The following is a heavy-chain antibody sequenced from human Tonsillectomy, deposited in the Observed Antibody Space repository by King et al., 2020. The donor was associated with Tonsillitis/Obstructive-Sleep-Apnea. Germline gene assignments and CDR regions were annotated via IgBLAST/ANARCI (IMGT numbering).Heavy chain of an antibody. Sequence: LQLQESGPGLVKPSETLSLTCTVSGGSISTSSHYWGWIRQPPGKGLEWIGSIYYSGSTYYNPSLKSRVTIFVDTSKNQFSLKLSSVTAADTAVYYCARPHPSIGAPTAWFDPWGQGTLVTVSS. J-gene: IGHJ5*02. CDR2: IYYSGST. CDR1: GGSISTSSHY. V-gene: IGHV4-39*01. D-gene: IGHD6-6*01. CDR3: ARPHPSIGAPTAWFDP.